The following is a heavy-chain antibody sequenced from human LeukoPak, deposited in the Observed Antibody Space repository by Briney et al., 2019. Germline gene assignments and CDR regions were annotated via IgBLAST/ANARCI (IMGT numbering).Heavy chain of an antibody. J-gene: IGHJ4*02. D-gene: IGHD1-1*01. V-gene: IGHV1-69*04. Sequence: SVKVSCKASGGTFSSYAISWVRQAPGQGLEWMGRIIPMLGIANYAQKFQGRVTITAEKSTSTAYMEMSSLRSEDTAVYYCARNWNVPYFDYWGQGTLVTVSS. CDR3: ARNWNVPYFDY. CDR1: GGTFSSYA. CDR2: IIPMLGIA.